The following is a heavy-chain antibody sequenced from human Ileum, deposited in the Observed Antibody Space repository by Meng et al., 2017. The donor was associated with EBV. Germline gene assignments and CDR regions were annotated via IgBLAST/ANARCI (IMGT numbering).Heavy chain of an antibody. J-gene: IGHJ4*02. CDR1: GYTFTRYP. D-gene: IGHD3/OR15-3a*01. CDR2: INTDNGET. Sequence: QVQLVPSGAEVKKPWASVNLSCKASGYTFTRYPIHWVRQAPGQRPEWMGWINTDNGETEFSQKFQGRVTITRDTSATTAYMELISLRSEDTAVYYCASRPGFNIGPFDFWGQGTLVTVSS. V-gene: IGHV1-3*04. CDR3: ASRPGFNIGPFDF.